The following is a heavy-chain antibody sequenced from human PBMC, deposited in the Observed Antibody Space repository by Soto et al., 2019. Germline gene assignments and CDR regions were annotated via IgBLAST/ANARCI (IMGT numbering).Heavy chain of an antibody. CDR1: GGSFSGYY. CDR3: ARALKVRGVIWDAMDV. CDR2: INHSGST. V-gene: IGHV4-34*01. J-gene: IGHJ6*02. D-gene: IGHD3-10*01. Sequence: SETLSLTCAVYGGSFSGYYWSWIRPPPGKGLEWIGEINHSGSTNYNPSLKSRVTISVDTSKNQFSLKLSSVTAADTAVYYCARALKVRGVIWDAMDVWGQGTTVTVSS.